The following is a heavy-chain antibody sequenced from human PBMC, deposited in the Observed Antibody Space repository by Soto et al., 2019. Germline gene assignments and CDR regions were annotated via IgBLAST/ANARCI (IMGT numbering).Heavy chain of an antibody. J-gene: IGHJ5*02. V-gene: IGHV4-61*01. CDR3: ARDPTARGIAARGWFDP. D-gene: IGHD6-6*01. CDR2: IYYSGST. Sequence: QVQLQESGPGLVKPSETLSLTCTVSGGSVSSGSYYWRWIRQPPGKGLEWIGYIYYSGSTNYNPSLTSRVTISVDTSKNQSSLKLSSVTAADTAVYYCARDPTARGIAARGWFDPWGQGTLVTVSS. CDR1: GGSVSSGSYY.